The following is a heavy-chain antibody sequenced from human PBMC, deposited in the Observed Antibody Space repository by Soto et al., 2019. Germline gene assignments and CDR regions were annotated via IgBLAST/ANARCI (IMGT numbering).Heavy chain of an antibody. CDR1: GFTFSSFG. J-gene: IGHJ4*02. CDR3: ASRSPALDY. V-gene: IGHV3-33*01. CDR2: IWHDGRNK. Sequence: GSLRLSCAASGFTFSSFGMHWVRQAPGKGLEWVAVIWHDGRNKYYADFVKGRFTISRDNSKNMLYLQMNSLRAEDTAVYYCASRSPALDYWGQGTLVTVSS. D-gene: IGHD2-2*01.